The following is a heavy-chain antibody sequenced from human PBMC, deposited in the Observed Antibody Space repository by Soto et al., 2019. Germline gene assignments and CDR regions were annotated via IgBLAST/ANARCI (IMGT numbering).Heavy chain of an antibody. Sequence: QVHLQESGPGLVRPSATLSLTCTVSGVSLKTYYWSWIRLPPGGGLEWIGYIFSSGGPNYNPSRRSRVTMSVETSNNQFSLKMSSVTAADTAVYYCARVAGISYYNHMDVWGKGTTVTVSS. J-gene: IGHJ6*03. V-gene: IGHV4-59*01. D-gene: IGHD1-20*01. CDR3: ARVAGISYYNHMDV. CDR1: GVSLKTYY. CDR2: IFSSGGP.